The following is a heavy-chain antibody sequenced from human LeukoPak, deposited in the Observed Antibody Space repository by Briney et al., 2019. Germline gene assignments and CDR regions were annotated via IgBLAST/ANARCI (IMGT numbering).Heavy chain of an antibody. Sequence: GASVKVSCKASGYTFTSYGISWARQAPGEGLEWMGWISAYNGNTNYAQKLQGRVTMTTDTSTSTAYMELRSLRSDDTAVYYCANFGALDCTQRHQPSYAFDYWGQGTMVTVSS. CDR1: GYTFTSYG. CDR2: ISAYNGNT. V-gene: IGHV1-18*01. CDR3: ANFGALDCTQRHQPSYAFDY. D-gene: IGHD2-8*01. J-gene: IGHJ3*01.